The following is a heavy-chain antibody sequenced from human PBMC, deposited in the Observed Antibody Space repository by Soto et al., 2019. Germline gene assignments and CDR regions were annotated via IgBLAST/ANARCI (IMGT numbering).Heavy chain of an antibody. Sequence: ASVKVSCKASGYNFNTDGVSWVRQAPGQGLEWMGCISAYNGNTTYAQKLQGRVTMTTDTSTSTAYMELRSLRSDDTAVYYCARRVPVDWADYWGQGTLVTVSS. D-gene: IGHD5-12*01. J-gene: IGHJ4*02. CDR3: ARRVPVDWADY. CDR2: ISAYNGNT. CDR1: GYNFNTDG. V-gene: IGHV1-18*01.